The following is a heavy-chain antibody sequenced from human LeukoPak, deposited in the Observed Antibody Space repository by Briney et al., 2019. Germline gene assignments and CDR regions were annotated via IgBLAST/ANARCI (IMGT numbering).Heavy chain of an antibody. CDR1: GGSISNYY. V-gene: IGHV4-59*01. CDR3: ARGYDIDV. J-gene: IGHJ6*02. Sequence: SETLSLTCTVSGGSISNYYWSWIRQPPGKALEWIGYIYYAGTTKYNPSLKSRATISLDTSKNQSSLQLTSVTAADTALFFCARGYDIDVWGQGTTVTVSS. CDR2: IYYAGTT.